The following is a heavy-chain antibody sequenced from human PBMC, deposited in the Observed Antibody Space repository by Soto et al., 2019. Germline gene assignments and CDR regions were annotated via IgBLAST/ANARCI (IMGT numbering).Heavy chain of an antibody. Sequence: PLESLKISCKASGYTFTNYRIAWVRQLPGKGLEWMGIIHPGDPDTRYSPSFQGQVTISQDRSITTAYLQWSSLQASDTAVYYCASQVRYSGYEYGYDYWGQGTLVTVSS. CDR1: GYTFTNYR. J-gene: IGHJ4*02. D-gene: IGHD5-12*01. CDR3: ASQVRYSGYEYGYDY. V-gene: IGHV5-51*01. CDR2: IHPGDPDT.